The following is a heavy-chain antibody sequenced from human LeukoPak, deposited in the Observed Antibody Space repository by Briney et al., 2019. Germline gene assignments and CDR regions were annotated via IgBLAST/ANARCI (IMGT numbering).Heavy chain of an antibody. Sequence: SETLSLTCTVSGGSISSSTSYWTWIRQPPGKGLEWVGSLYYSGSTSYNPSLKSRVTMSVDTSKNQFSLRLSSMTAADTAVYYCARRPLTPFCLDYWGQGTLVTVSS. CDR2: LYYSGST. CDR3: ARRPLTPFCLDY. V-gene: IGHV4-39*07. CDR1: GGSISSSTSY. D-gene: IGHD2/OR15-2a*01. J-gene: IGHJ4*02.